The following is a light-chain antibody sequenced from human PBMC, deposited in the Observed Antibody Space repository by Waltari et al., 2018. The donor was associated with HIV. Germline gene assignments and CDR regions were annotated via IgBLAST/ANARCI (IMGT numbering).Light chain of an antibody. V-gene: IGLV3-21*04. CDR2: YDS. CDR1: NIERKS. CDR3: QVWDSSSDHVL. J-gene: IGLJ3*02. Sequence: SSVLTQPPSVSVAPGKTARITCGGNNIERKSVKWYQQKPGQAPALVIYYDSDRPSGIPERFSGSNSGDTATLTISRVGDGDEADYYCQVWDSSSDHVLFGGGTKLTVL.